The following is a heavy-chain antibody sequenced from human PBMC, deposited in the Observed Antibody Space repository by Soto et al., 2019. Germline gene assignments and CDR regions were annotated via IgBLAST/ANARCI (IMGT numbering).Heavy chain of an antibody. CDR3: ARDLTIVPATHPRLENYGMDV. D-gene: IGHD2-2*01. J-gene: IGHJ6*02. CDR2: ISPYNGHT. CDR1: GYSFTRYG. Sequence: GASVKVSRKASGYSFTRYGISWVRRAPGQGLEWMGWISPYNGHTQFVERFQGRVTMTTDTSTKTAYMELRNLRSDDTAHYYCARDLTIVPATHPRLENYGMDVWGQGTTVTVSS. V-gene: IGHV1-18*01.